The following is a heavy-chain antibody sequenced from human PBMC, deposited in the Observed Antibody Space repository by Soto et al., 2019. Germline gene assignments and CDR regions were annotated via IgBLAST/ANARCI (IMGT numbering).Heavy chain of an antibody. CDR3: ARGADYGSYYYYMDV. CDR1: GCSISSYY. J-gene: IGHJ6*03. Sequence: SETLSLTCTVSGCSISSYYWSWIRQPPGKGLEWIGYIYYSGSTNYNPSLKSRVTISVDTSKNQFSLKLSSVTAADTAVYYCARGADYGSYYYYMDVWGKGTTVTVSS. V-gene: IGHV4-59*01. D-gene: IGHD4-17*01. CDR2: IYYSGST.